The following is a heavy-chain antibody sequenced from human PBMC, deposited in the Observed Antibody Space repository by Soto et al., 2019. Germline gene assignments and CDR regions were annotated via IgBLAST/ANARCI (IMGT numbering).Heavy chain of an antibody. CDR1: GFTVSSNS. Sequence: GGSLRLSCAVSGFTVSSNSMTWVRQGPGKGLECVSVIYSGGSTKFADSVKGRFTISRDNSKNTLYLQMNSLRAEDTAVYYCARGLGRDYYDSSSYFHLDYWGQGTLVTVSS. J-gene: IGHJ4*02. CDR3: ARGLGRDYYDSSSYFHLDY. D-gene: IGHD3-22*01. CDR2: IYSGGST. V-gene: IGHV3-53*01.